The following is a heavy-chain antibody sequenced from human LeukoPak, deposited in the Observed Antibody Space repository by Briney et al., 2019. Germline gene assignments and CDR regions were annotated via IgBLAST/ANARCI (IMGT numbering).Heavy chain of an antibody. D-gene: IGHD3-22*01. CDR3: ARESYYDSSGSSSGQAY. J-gene: IGHJ4*02. Sequence: GGSLRLSCAASGFTFRRYWMSWVRQVPGKGQEWVANVNQDESGKNYVDSVKGRFTISRDNAKNPLYLQMNSLRDEDTAVYYCARESYYDSSGSSSGQAYWGQGTLVSVSS. V-gene: IGHV3-7*01. CDR1: GFTFRRYW. CDR2: VNQDESGK.